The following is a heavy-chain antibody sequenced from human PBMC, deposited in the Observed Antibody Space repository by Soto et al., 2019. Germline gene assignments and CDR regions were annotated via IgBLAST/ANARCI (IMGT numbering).Heavy chain of an antibody. CDR2: MNPNRTNT. CDR3: VRGGFLSHDHVIIAPATLGFDP. V-gene: IGHV1-8*01. CDR1: GYTFTTYD. Sequence: QVQLMQSGAEVKKPGAAVKVSCKASGYTFTTYDINWVRQAPGQGIEGMGWMNPNRTNTGYAEKFQGRVTMTRDTSISTAYMELSSLRYDDTAVYYCVRGGFLSHDHVIIAPATLGFDPWGQGTLVTVSS. D-gene: IGHD2-2*01. J-gene: IGHJ5*02.